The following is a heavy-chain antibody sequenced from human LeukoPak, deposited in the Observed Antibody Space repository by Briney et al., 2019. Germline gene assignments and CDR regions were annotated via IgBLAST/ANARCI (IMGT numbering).Heavy chain of an antibody. J-gene: IGHJ3*02. CDR2: ISSSGSTI. V-gene: IGHV3-11*01. CDR3: AKGMSESFNAFDI. D-gene: IGHD2-8*01. Sequence: KSGGSLRLSCAASGFTFSDYYMSWIRQAPGKGLEWVSYISSSGSTIYYADSVKGRFTISRDNAKNSLYLQMNSLRAEDTAVYYCAKGMSESFNAFDIWGQGTMVTVSS. CDR1: GFTFSDYY.